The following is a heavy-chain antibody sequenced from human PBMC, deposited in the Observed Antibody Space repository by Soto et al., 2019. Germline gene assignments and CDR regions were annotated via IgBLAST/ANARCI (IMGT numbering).Heavy chain of an antibody. CDR3: ARIPIYSSGWYGAFDI. CDR1: GGSISNGGYY. J-gene: IGHJ3*02. CDR2: IYYSGST. D-gene: IGHD6-19*01. V-gene: IGHV4-31*03. Sequence: SETLSLTCTVSGGSISNGGYYWSWIRQHPGKGLEWIGYIYYSGSTYYNPSLKSRVTISVDTSKNQFSLKLSSVTAADTAVYYCARIPIYSSGWYGAFDIWGQGTMVTVS.